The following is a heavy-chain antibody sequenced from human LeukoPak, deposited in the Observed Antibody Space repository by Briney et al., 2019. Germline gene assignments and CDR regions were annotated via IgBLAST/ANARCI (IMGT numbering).Heavy chain of an antibody. CDR1: GFTFNSYG. Sequence: TGGSLRLSCAASGFTFNSYGMHWVRQAPGKGLEWVAFIRFDGSNKYYADSVKGRFTISRDNSKLYLQMNGLRAEDTAVYYCAKGNCGGDCYTYYYFYMDVWGKGTTVTVSS. V-gene: IGHV3-30*02. D-gene: IGHD2-21*02. CDR2: IRFDGSNK. CDR3: AKGNCGGDCYTYYYFYMDV. J-gene: IGHJ6*03.